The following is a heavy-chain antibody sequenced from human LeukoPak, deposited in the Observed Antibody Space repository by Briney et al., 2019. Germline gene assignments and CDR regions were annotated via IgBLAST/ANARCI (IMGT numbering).Heavy chain of an antibody. Sequence: GRSLRLSCAASGFTLSSYAMHWVRQAPGKGLEGGAVISYDGSNKYYADSVKGRFTISRDNYKNTLYLQMNSLRAEDTAVYYCARGGDGYNWSFDYWGQGTMVSVCS. CDR1: GFTLSSYA. CDR2: ISYDGSNK. D-gene: IGHD5-24*01. V-gene: IGHV3-30-3*01. J-gene: IGHJ4*02. CDR3: ARGGDGYNWSFDY.